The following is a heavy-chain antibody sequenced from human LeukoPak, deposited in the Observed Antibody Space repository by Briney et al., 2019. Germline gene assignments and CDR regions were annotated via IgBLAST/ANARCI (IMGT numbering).Heavy chain of an antibody. CDR2: IYHSGST. Sequence: SETLSLTCTVSGGSISSTRDYWAWIRQPPGKGLEWIGYIYHSGSTYYNPSLKSRVTISVDRSKNQFSLKLSSVTAADTAVYYCARSQDRSTSVPFDYWDQGTLVTVSS. D-gene: IGHD2-2*01. CDR1: GGSISSTRDY. CDR3: ARSQDRSTSVPFDY. J-gene: IGHJ4*02. V-gene: IGHV4-39*07.